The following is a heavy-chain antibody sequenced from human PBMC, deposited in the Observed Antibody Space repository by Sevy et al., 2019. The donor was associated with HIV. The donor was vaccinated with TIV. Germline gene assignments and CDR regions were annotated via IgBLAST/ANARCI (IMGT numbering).Heavy chain of an antibody. V-gene: IGHV3-11*06. Sequence: GGSLRLSCVGSGFTFGDYYISWIRQAPGKGLECVAYISSRSSFTNYTDSVRGRFTISRDDAKNEVFLQMNSLRAEDTGVYYCARGAYDVWGQGTTVTVSS. CDR3: ARGAYDV. J-gene: IGHJ3*01. CDR2: ISSRSSFT. CDR1: GFTFGDYY.